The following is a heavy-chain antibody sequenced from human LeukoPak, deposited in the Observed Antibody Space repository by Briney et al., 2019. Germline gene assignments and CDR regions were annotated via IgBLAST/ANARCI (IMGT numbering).Heavy chain of an antibody. CDR1: GGSFIGYH. Sequence: SETLSLTCAVSGGSFIGYHWNWIRQSPGKGLEWIAEINHRGGANYNPSLKSRVTISVDTSKNQFSLKLRSVTAADTAVYYCARDPTTVENVPYYFDDWGQGTLVTVS. D-gene: IGHD4-23*01. CDR2: INHRGGA. J-gene: IGHJ4*02. V-gene: IGHV4-34*01. CDR3: ARDPTTVENVPYYFDD.